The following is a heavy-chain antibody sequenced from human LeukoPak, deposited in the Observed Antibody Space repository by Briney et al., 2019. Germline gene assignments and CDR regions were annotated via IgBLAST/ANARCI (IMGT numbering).Heavy chain of an antibody. Sequence: PGGSLRPSCAASGFTFSSYSMNWVRQAPGKGLEWVSSISSSSYIYYADSVKGRFTISRDNAKNSLYLQMNSLRAEDTAVYYCARDSGDSSGYYFDAFDIWRQGTMVTVSS. CDR2: ISSSSYI. CDR3: ARDSGDSSGYYFDAFDI. J-gene: IGHJ3*02. V-gene: IGHV3-21*01. D-gene: IGHD3-22*01. CDR1: GFTFSSYS.